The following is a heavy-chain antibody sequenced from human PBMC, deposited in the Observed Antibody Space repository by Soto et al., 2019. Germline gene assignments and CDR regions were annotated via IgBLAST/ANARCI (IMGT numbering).Heavy chain of an antibody. J-gene: IGHJ4*02. V-gene: IGHV4-34*01. D-gene: IGHD3-10*01. CDR2: INHSGST. CDR1: GGSFSGYY. Sequence: SETLSLTCAVYGGSFSGYYWSWIRQPPGKGLEWIGEINHSGSTNYNPSLKSRVTISVDTSKNQFSLKLSSVTAADTAVYYCAREEVVWFGEAYSPYYFDYWGQGTLVTVSS. CDR3: AREEVVWFGEAYSPYYFDY.